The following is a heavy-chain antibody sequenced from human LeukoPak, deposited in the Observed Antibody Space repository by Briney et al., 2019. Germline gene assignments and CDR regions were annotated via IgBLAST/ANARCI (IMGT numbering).Heavy chain of an antibody. Sequence: GGSLRLSCAASGFTFSDYYMSWIRQAPGKGLEWVSYISSSGGTIYYADSAKGRFTISRDNAKNSLYLQMNSLRAEDTAVYYCARCRGGVDYDLLFDYWGQGTLVTVSS. CDR1: GFTFSDYY. J-gene: IGHJ4*02. D-gene: IGHD4-17*01. V-gene: IGHV3-11*01. CDR2: ISSSGGTI. CDR3: ARCRGGVDYDLLFDY.